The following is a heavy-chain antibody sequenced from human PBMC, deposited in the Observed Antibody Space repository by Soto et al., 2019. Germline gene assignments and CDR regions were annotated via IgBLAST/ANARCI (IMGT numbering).Heavy chain of an antibody. D-gene: IGHD1-1*01. J-gene: IGHJ4*02. V-gene: IGHV1-58*01. Sequence: SVKVSCKASGFTFSTTSVQWVRQARGQRLEWMGWIVIGSGNTKYAQRFQERVTFSRDMSTSTAYMELNSLTSEDTAMYYCAAVPGDFDCWGQGTLVTVSS. CDR2: IVIGSGNT. CDR1: GFTFSTTS. CDR3: AAVPGDFDC.